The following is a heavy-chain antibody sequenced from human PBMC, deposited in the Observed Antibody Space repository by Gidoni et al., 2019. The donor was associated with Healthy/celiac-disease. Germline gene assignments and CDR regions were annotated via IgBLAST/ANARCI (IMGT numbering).Heavy chain of an antibody. V-gene: IGHV1-46*01. D-gene: IGHD6-19*01. J-gene: IGHJ6*02. Sequence: QVQLVQSGADVKKPGASVKVSCKASGYPFTTYYMHWVRQAPGQGLEWMGIINPSGGSTSYAQKFQGRVTMTRDTSTSTVYMELSSLRSEDTAVYYCARVASSGWYFPGYYYGMDVWGQGTTVTVSS. CDR3: ARVASSGWYFPGYYYGMDV. CDR1: GYPFTTYY. CDR2: INPSGGST.